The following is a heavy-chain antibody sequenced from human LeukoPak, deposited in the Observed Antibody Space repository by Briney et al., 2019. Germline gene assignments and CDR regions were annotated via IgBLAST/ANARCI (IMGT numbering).Heavy chain of an antibody. CDR1: GVSFDDYY. CDR3: TRMTTGHDY. Sequence: PSETLSLTCAVSGVSFDDYYWSWVRQTPGKGLEWLEEINHSGYTNDSPSLKSRVTLSIDASNKQFSLNLRSVTVADAGIYYCTRMTTGHDYWGRGTLVTVSS. D-gene: IGHD4-17*01. CDR2: INHSGYT. V-gene: IGHV4-34*01. J-gene: IGHJ4*02.